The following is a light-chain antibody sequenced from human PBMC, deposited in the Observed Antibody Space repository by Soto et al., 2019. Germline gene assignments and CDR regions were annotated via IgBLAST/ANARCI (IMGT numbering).Light chain of an antibody. J-gene: IGKJ1*01. Sequence: DIQMTQSPSTLSASVGDRVTIPSRASQSISRWLAWYQQKPGKAPKLLIHDATSLESGVPSRFSGSGSGTDFTLTISSLQPGDFATYYCQQLNSYPPWTFGQGTMVDVK. CDR3: QQLNSYPPWT. V-gene: IGKV1-5*01. CDR2: DAT. CDR1: QSISRW.